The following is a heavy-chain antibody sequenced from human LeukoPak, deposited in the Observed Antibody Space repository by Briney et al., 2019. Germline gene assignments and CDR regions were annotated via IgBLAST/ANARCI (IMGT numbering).Heavy chain of an antibody. Sequence: GGSLRLSCSASGFTFSSYAMDWVRQAPGKGLEYVSTISSNGGSTYYADSVKGRFTISRDDSKNTLYLRMSSLRAEDTAVYYCVKEGDHGYYFDYWGQGTLVTVSS. CDR3: VKEGDHGYYFDY. V-gene: IGHV3-64D*06. CDR2: ISSNGGST. D-gene: IGHD3-10*01. J-gene: IGHJ4*02. CDR1: GFTFSSYA.